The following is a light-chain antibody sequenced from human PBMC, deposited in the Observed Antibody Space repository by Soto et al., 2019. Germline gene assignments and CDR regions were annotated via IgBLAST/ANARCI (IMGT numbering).Light chain of an antibody. CDR2: WPS. J-gene: IGKJ1*01. CDR1: QIGLDPSNNNTS. CDR3: QQYYSTSWT. Sequence: DIVMTQSPDSLAVSLGERATINGKYSQIGLDPSNNNTSLAWYQQKPGQPPKLLIYWPSTRESGVPDRFSGSGSGTDFTLTISSLQAEDVAVYYCQQYYSTSWTFGQGTKGEIK. V-gene: IGKV4-1*01.